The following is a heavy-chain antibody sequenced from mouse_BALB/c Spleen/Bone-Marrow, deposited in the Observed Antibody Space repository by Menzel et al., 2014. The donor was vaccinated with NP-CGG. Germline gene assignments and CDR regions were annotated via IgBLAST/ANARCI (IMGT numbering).Heavy chain of an antibody. J-gene: IGHJ4*01. CDR1: GYTFTGYW. CDR3: ARGNYEGAMDY. Sequence: QVQLQQSGAELARPGASVKLSCKASGYTFTGYWMQWVKQRPGQGLEWIGAIYPGDGDTRYTQKFKGKATSTAEKSSSTAYMQLSSLASEDSAVYYCARGNYEGAMDYWGQGTAVTVSS. V-gene: IGHV1-87*01. CDR2: IYPGDGDT. D-gene: IGHD2-4*01.